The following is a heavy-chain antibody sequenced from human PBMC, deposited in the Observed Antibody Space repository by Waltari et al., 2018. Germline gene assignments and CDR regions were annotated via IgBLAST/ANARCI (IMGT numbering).Heavy chain of an antibody. CDR1: GGSFSGYY. V-gene: IGHV4-34*01. J-gene: IGHJ5*02. CDR2: INHSGST. Sequence: QVQLQQWGAGLLKPSETLSLTCAVYGGSFSGYYWSWIRQPPGKGVAWIGEINHSGSTNYNPSLKSRVTISVETSKNQFSLKLSSVTAADTAVYYCARGGRMSYYYGSGSYRPNWFDPWGQGTLVTVSS. CDR3: ARGGRMSYYYGSGSYRPNWFDP. D-gene: IGHD3-10*01.